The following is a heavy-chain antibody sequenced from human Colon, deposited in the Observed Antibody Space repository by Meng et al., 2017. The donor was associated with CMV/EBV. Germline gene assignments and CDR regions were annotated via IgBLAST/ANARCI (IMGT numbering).Heavy chain of an antibody. Sequence: SISSPNEYGSWVRQPPGRGLQYIAYIYYNGDTHCNSSLKSRLSISIDASNNQFSLKLASVTAADTATYYCARVKRALGSKSYDFDSWGQGTLVTVSS. V-gene: IGHV4-30-4*01. D-gene: IGHD3-10*01. J-gene: IGHJ4*02. CDR3: ARVKRALGSKSYDFDS. CDR1: SISSPNEY. CDR2: IYYNGDT.